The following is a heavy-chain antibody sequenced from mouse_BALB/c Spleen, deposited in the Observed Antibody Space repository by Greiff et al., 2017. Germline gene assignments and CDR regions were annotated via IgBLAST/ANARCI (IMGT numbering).Heavy chain of an antibody. CDR1: GYTFTSYY. CDR2: INPSNGGT. D-gene: IGHD2-3*01. V-gene: IGHV1S81*02. CDR3: TRDGNHAGFAY. J-gene: IGHJ3*01. Sequence: QVQLKESGAELVKPGASVKLSCKASGYTFTSYYMYWVKQRPGQGLEWIGEINPSNGGTNFNEKFKSKATLTVDKSSSTAYMQLSSLTSEDSAVYYCTRDGNHAGFAYWGQGTLVTVSA.